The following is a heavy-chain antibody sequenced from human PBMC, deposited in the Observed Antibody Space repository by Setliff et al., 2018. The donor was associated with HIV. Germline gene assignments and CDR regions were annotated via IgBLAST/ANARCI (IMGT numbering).Heavy chain of an antibody. D-gene: IGHD1-26*01. Sequence: PGGSLRLSCAASGFTFSSYEMDWFRQAPGKGLEWVSYITGSSDTIYYADSVKGRFTITKDTSKNQVVLTMTNMDPVDTATYYCGHSSGSYLGYFQHWGQGTLVTVSS. V-gene: IGHV3-48*03. CDR1: GFTFSSYE. CDR2: ITGSSDTI. J-gene: IGHJ1*01. CDR3: GHSSGSYLGYFQH.